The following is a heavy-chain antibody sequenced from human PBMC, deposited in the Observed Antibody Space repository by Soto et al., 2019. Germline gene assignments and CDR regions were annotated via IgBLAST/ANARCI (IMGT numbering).Heavy chain of an antibody. D-gene: IGHD6-13*01. V-gene: IGHV3-48*04. J-gene: IGHJ4*02. CDR1: GFSFDSFS. Sequence: EVQLVESGGGLVQPGGSLRLSCAASGFSFDSFSMDWVRQAPGKGLEWVSYISSGSGSIYYADSVKGRFTISRDNAKNSLSLQMNSLIAEDTAVYYWAKLTGGSSWHPLDSWGQGTLVTVSS. CDR2: ISSGSGSI. CDR3: AKLTGGSSWHPLDS.